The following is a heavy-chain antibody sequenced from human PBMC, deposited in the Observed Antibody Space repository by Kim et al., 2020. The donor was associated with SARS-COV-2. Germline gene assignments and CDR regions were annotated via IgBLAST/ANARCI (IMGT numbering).Heavy chain of an antibody. V-gene: IGHV4-34*01. CDR3: ARKYYYDSSGYYFDY. Sequence: PSLKSRVTISVHPSKNQFSLKLSSVTAADTAVYYCARKYYYDSSGYYFDYWGQGTLVTVSS. D-gene: IGHD3-22*01. J-gene: IGHJ4*02.